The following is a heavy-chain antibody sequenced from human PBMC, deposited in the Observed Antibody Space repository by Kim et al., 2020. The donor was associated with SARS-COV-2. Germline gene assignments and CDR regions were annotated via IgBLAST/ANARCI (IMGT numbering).Heavy chain of an antibody. CDR1: GYTFSSYG. V-gene: IGHV1-18*01. CDR3: ARDYSSSSWDSPPDY. Sequence: ASVKVSCKASGYTFSSYGFSWVRQAPGQGLEWMGWISAHNGNTNYAQKLQGRVTMNTDTSTSTAYMELRSLRSDDTAVYYCARDYSSSSWDSPPDYWGQGTLVTVSS. CDR2: ISAHNGNT. D-gene: IGHD6-6*01. J-gene: IGHJ4*02.